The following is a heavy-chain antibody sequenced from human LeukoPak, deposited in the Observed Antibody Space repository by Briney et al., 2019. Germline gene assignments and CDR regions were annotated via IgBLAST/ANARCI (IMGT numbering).Heavy chain of an antibody. J-gene: IGHJ4*02. CDR1: GGSISSGDYY. Sequence: SETLSLTCTVSGGSISSGDYYWSWIRQPPGKGLEWIGYIYYSGSTYYNPSLKSRVTISVDTSKNQFSPKLSSVTAADTAVYYCARAPPILLWFGGYYFDYWGQGTLVTVSS. V-gene: IGHV4-30-4*01. CDR2: IYYSGST. D-gene: IGHD3-10*01. CDR3: ARAPPILLWFGGYYFDY.